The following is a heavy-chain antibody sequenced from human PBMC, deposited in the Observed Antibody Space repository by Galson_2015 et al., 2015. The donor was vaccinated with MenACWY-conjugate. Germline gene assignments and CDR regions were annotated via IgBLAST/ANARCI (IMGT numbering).Heavy chain of an antibody. D-gene: IGHD1-26*01. CDR3: AKAVGATMRAPYFDF. V-gene: IGHV3-72*01. CDR2: SRNRANSYTT. J-gene: IGHJ4*02. CDR1: GFTLSDYY. Sequence: SLRLSCAASGFTLSDYYTDWVRQAPGKGLEWIGRSRNRANSYTTEYAASVKGRFTISRDDSGNSVYLQMNGLRAEDTAVYYCAKAVGATMRAPYFDFWGQGTLVTVSS.